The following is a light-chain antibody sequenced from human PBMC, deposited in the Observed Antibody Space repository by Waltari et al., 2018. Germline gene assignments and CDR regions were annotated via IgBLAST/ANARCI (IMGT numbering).Light chain of an antibody. CDR2: WSS. Sequence: DIVMTQSPDSLAVSLGARATINWQSCQSVLYSSNNKNYLAWYQQKPGQPPKLLIYWSSTRESGVPDRFSGSGSETDFTLTISSLQAEDVAVYYCQQYYSSLPYTFGQGTKLEIK. CDR3: QQYYSSLPYT. CDR1: QSVLYSSNNKNY. J-gene: IGKJ2*01. V-gene: IGKV4-1*01.